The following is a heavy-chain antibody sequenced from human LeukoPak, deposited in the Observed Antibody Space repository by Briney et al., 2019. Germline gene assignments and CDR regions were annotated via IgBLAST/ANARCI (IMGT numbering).Heavy chain of an antibody. D-gene: IGHD1-26*01. CDR1: GFTVSSNY. CDR2: IYSGDST. V-gene: IGHV3-53*01. CDR3: ARDSGEARFQH. J-gene: IGHJ1*01. Sequence: PGGSLRLSCAASGFTVSSNYMSWVRQAPGKGLEWVSVIYSGDSTYYADSVKGRFTISRDNSKNTLYLQMNSLRAEDTAVYYCARDSGEARFQHWGQGTLVTVSS.